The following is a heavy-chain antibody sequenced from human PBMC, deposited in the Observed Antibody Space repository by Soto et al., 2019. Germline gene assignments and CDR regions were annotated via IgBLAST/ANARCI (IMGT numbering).Heavy chain of an antibody. D-gene: IGHD2-2*02. CDR1: GYTFTGYY. Sequence: ASVKVSCKASGYTFTGYYMHWVRQAPGQGLEWMGWINPNSGGTHYAQKLQGWVTMTRDTSISTAYMELSRLRSDDTAVYYCARDRGVVPAAIHPTYCMDVWGQGTTVTVSS. CDR2: INPNSGGT. J-gene: IGHJ6*02. CDR3: ARDRGVVPAAIHPTYCMDV. V-gene: IGHV1-2*04.